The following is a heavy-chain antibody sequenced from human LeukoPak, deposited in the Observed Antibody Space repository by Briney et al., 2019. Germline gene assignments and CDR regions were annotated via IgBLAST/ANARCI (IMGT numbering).Heavy chain of an antibody. CDR1: NFSLSSGYY. CDR2: IHYSGTT. V-gene: IGHV4-38-2*01. J-gene: IGHJ4*02. Sequence: SETLSLTCAVSNFSLSSGYYWGWMRPPPSKGLEWIATIHYSGTTYYNPPLKSRVTISIDTSKNHFSLNLRSVSAADTAVYYCPRQDLGYRNGWHWVVFWGEGILVTVSS. CDR3: PRQDLGYRNGWHWVVF. D-gene: IGHD6-19*01.